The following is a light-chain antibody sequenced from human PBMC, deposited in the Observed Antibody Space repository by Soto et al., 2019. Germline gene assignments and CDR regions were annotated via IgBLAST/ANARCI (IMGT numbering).Light chain of an antibody. CDR3: QQYNNWPPLT. V-gene: IGKV3-15*01. CDR1: QSVTTN. CDR2: GAS. Sequence: EIVMTQSPATLSVSPGDRATLSCRASQSVTTNLAWYQQKPGQAPRLLIYGASTRATDIPDRYSASGSGTEFTLTISSLQAEDFAVYYCQQYNNWPPLTFGGGTKVEIK. J-gene: IGKJ4*01.